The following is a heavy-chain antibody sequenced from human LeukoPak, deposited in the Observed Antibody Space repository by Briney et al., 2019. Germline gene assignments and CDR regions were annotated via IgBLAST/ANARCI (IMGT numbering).Heavy chain of an antibody. CDR3: AKGYCSSTRCAFDI. CDR2: ISWNSGSI. J-gene: IGHJ3*02. Sequence: QPGGSLRLSCAVSGVTFDDYAMHWVRQAPGKGLEWVSGISWNSGSIVYADSVKGRFTISRDNAKNSLYLQMNSLRAEDMALYYCAKGYCSSTRCAFDIWGQGTMVTVSS. V-gene: IGHV3-9*03. CDR1: GVTFDDYA. D-gene: IGHD2-2*01.